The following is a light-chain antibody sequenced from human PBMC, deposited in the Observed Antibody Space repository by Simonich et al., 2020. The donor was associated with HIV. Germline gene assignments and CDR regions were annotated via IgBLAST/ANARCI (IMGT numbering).Light chain of an antibody. Sequence: DIVMTQSPDSLAVSLGERATINCKSSQSVLHSSNNKNYLVWYQQKPGQPTKLLIYWASTRESGVPVRFSGSGSGTDFTLTISGLQAADVAVYYCQQYYSTPPTFGQGTKVEIK. CDR1: QSVLHSSNNKNY. CDR3: QQYYSTPPT. CDR2: WAS. V-gene: IGKV4-1*01. J-gene: IGKJ1*01.